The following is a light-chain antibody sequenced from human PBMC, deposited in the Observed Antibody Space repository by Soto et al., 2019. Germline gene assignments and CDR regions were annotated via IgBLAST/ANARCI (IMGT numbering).Light chain of an antibody. V-gene: IGKV3-20*01. CDR1: QSVRSNY. J-gene: IGKJ2*01. Sequence: EIVLTQSPGTLSLSPGERATLSCRASQSVRSNYLAWYQQKPGQAPRLLIYGASSRATGLPDRFSGTGSGRDLTLTISRLEPEDFAVSYCQQYGASPYTFGQGTKLEIK. CDR3: QQYGASPYT. CDR2: GAS.